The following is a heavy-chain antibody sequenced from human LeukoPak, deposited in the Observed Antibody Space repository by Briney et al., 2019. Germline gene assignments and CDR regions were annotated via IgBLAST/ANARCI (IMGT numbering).Heavy chain of an antibody. CDR1: GFTFSSYA. J-gene: IGHJ3*02. D-gene: IGHD3-9*01. Sequence: GGSLRLSCAASGFTFSSYAMSWVRQAPGKGLECVSAISGSGGSTYYADSVKGRFTISRDNSKNTLYLQMNSLRAEDTAVYYCAKVWDILTGSDDAFDIWGQGTMVTVSS. CDR3: AKVWDILTGSDDAFDI. V-gene: IGHV3-23*01. CDR2: ISGSGGST.